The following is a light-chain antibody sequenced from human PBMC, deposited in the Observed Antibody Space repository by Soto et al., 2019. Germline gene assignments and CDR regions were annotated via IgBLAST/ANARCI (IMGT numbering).Light chain of an antibody. J-gene: IGLJ2*01. CDR1: SSDIGGYNY. V-gene: IGLV2-14*03. CDR2: DVS. CDR3: GSYTSSTTLVV. Sequence: QSALTQPASVSGSPGQSITISCTGTSSDIGGYNYVSWYQQHPGKAPKLIIYDVSNRPSTISDRFSGSKSGNSASLTISGXXXEDEADYFCGSYTSSTTLVVFGGGTKVTVL.